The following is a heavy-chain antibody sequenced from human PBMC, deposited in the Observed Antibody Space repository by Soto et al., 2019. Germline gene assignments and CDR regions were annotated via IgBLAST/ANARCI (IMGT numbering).Heavy chain of an antibody. CDR2: IKQDGSEK. CDR3: ARLANYYYYYMDV. D-gene: IGHD5-12*01. CDR1: GFTFSGYW. J-gene: IGHJ6*03. Sequence: GGSLRLSCAASGFTFSGYWMSWVRQAPGKGLEWVANIKQDGSEKYYVDSVKGRFTISRDNAKNSLYLQMNSLRAEDTAVYYCARLANYYYYYMDVWGRGTTVTVSS. V-gene: IGHV3-7*01.